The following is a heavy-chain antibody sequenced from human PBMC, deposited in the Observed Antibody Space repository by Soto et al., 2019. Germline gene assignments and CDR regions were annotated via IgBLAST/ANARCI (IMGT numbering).Heavy chain of an antibody. J-gene: IGHJ4*02. D-gene: IGHD5-12*01. Sequence: SETLSLTCAVSSGSISSSNWWSWVRQPPGKGLEWIGEIYHSGSTNYNPSLKSRVTISVDKSKNQFSLKLSSVTAADTAVYYCARFPRGPEYSGYDSYYFDYWGQGTLVTVSS. V-gene: IGHV4-4*02. CDR3: ARFPRGPEYSGYDSYYFDY. CDR2: IYHSGST. CDR1: SGSISSSNW.